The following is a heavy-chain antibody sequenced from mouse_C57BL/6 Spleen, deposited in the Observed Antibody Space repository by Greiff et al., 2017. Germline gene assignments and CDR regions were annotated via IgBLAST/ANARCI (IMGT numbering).Heavy chain of an antibody. D-gene: IGHD2-10*02. V-gene: IGHV1-81*01. Sequence: VKLMESGAELARPGASVKLSCKASGYTFTSYGISWVKQRTGQGLEWIGEIYPRSGNTYYNEKFKGKATLTADKYSSTAYMELRSLTSEASAVYVCAREGILVSLYAMDYWGQGTSVTVSS. CDR2: IYPRSGNT. CDR1: GYTFTSYG. CDR3: AREGILVSLYAMDY. J-gene: IGHJ4*01.